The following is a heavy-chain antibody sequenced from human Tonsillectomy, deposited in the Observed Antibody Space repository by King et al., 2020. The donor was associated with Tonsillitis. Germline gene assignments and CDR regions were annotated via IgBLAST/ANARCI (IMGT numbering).Heavy chain of an antibody. CDR2: MNSDGSST. Sequence: VQLVQSGVGLVQPGGSLRLSCAGTGYIFSNYWMHWVRQAPGKGLVWFSRMNSDGSSTSYADSVKGRFTISRDNAKNTLYLQMNSLRAEDTAVYYCARIHGYSSSWYVSWGQGTLVTVSS. CDR3: ARIHGYSSSWYVS. V-gene: IGHV3-74*01. D-gene: IGHD6-13*01. CDR1: GYIFSNYW. J-gene: IGHJ5*02.